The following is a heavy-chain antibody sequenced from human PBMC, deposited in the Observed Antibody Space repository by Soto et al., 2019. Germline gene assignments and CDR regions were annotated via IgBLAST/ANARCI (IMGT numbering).Heavy chain of an antibody. CDR2: IIPNLGIT. Sequence: GASVKVSCKASGGTFSSYTISWVRQAPGQGLEWMGRIIPNLGITNYAQTFQGRVTITTDKSTSTAYMELRSLRSDDTAVYYCAREGVAPHYHYGMDVWGQGTPVTVSS. D-gene: IGHD5-12*01. CDR3: AREGVAPHYHYGMDV. J-gene: IGHJ6*02. V-gene: IGHV1-69*04. CDR1: GGTFSSYT.